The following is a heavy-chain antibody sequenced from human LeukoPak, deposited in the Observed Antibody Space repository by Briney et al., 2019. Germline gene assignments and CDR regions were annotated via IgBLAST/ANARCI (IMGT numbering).Heavy chain of an antibody. CDR1: GGSISNGGYY. CDR2: IYDSGTT. D-gene: IGHD1-14*01. J-gene: IGHJ4*02. Sequence: SETLSLTCTVSGGSISNGGYYWSWIRQHPGKGLEWIGYIYDSGTTYYNPALQSRVTMSVDLSDNHFSLRMRSMTAADTAVYFCARGGDRRGLDYWGQGTLVTVSS. CDR3: ARGGDRRGLDY. V-gene: IGHV4-31*03.